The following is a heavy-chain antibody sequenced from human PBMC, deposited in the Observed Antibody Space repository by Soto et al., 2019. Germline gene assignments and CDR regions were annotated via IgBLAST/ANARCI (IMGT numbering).Heavy chain of an antibody. CDR3: AGALENPYFYYGLNV. CDR1: GLTFSTYG. D-gene: IGHD1-1*01. V-gene: IGHV3-30*03. J-gene: IGHJ6*02. Sequence: GGSLRLSCAVSGLTFSTYGMHWVRQAPGKGLEWVAVISYDVRKTHYADSVRGRFTISRDNSKSTLYLQMNDLRVEDTATYYCAGALENPYFYYGLNVWGQGTTVTISS. CDR2: ISYDVRKT.